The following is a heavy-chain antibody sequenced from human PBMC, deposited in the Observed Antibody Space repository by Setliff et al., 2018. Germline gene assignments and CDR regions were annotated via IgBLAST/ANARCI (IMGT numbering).Heavy chain of an antibody. D-gene: IGHD5-12*01. Sequence: PSETLSLTCTASGGSISTYYWSWIRQPPGKGLEWIGYVYYSGIAHYSPSLKSRLTISVDTSKNQFSLKLRSVTAADTAVYYCARGGTFRYFDYWGQGTPVTVSS. J-gene: IGHJ4*02. CDR3: ARGGTFRYFDY. CDR2: VYYSGIA. V-gene: IGHV4-59*01. CDR1: GGSISTYY.